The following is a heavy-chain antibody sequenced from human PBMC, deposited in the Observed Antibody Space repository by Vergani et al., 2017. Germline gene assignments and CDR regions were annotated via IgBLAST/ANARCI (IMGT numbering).Heavy chain of an antibody. Sequence: QVQLQESGPGLVKPPGTLSLTCAVSVDSISSNNCWTWVRQPPGKGLEWIGEICNTEDTKYSPSLKSRVTVSVDESRNLFSLRLNSVTAADTAVYYCATIGYRRWGYYFDYWGQGILVTVSS. CDR1: VDSISSNNC. D-gene: IGHD2-2*02. J-gene: IGHJ4*02. CDR3: ATIGYRRWGYYFDY. CDR2: ICNTEDT. V-gene: IGHV4-4*03.